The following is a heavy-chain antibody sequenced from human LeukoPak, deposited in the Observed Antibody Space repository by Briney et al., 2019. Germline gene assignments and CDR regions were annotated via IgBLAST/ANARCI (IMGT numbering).Heavy chain of an antibody. J-gene: IGHJ4*02. V-gene: IGHV3-23*01. D-gene: IGHD3-22*01. CDR1: GFTFSSYA. CDR3: AKEPMAVDYYDSSGPPYDY. Sequence: GGSLRLSCAASGFTFSSYAMSWVRQAPGKGLEWVSAISGSGGSTYYADSVKGRFTISRDNSKNTLYLQMNSLRAEDTAVYYCAKEPMAVDYYDSSGPPYDYWGQGTLVTVSS. CDR2: ISGSGGST.